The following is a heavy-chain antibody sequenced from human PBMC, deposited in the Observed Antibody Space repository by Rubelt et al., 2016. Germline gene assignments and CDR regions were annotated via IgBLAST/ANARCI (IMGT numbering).Heavy chain of an antibody. CDR1: GFTFSRYA. Sequence: SRGGLVQPGGSLRVSCAASGFTFSRYAMNWVRQAPGKGLEWVANIWNDGIYKDYADSVKGRFTISRDNSKNTLYLQLDSLRAEDTAVYYCAREDTSSGSDAFDIWGQGTMVTVSS. J-gene: IGHJ3*02. V-gene: IGHV3-33*08. D-gene: IGHD5-18*01. CDR3: AREDTSSGSDAFDI. CDR2: IWNDGIYK.